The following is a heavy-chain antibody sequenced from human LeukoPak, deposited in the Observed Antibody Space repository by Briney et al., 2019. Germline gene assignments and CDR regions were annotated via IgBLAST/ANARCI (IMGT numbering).Heavy chain of an antibody. D-gene: IGHD2-2*01. CDR1: GYTFTGYY. V-gene: IGHV1-2*06. J-gene: IGHJ4*02. CDR3: ATYCSSTSCPPNY. Sequence: GASVKVSCKASGYTFTGYYMHWVRQAPGQGLEWMARINPNSGGTNYAQKFQGRVTMTRDTSISTAYMELSRLRSDDTAVYYCATYCSSTSCPPNYWGQGTLVTVSS. CDR2: INPNSGGT.